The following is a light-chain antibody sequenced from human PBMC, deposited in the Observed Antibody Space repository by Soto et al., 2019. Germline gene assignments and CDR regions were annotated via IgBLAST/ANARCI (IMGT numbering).Light chain of an antibody. CDR1: RSVLHSSNNKNY. CDR2: WAS. V-gene: IGKV4-1*01. Sequence: DIVMTQSPDSLAVSLGERATINCKSSRSVLHSSNNKNYLAWYQQKPGQPPNLLIFWASTRESGVPDRFSGSGSGTDFTLTINSLQAEDVAVYYCKQYYSTPFTFGPGTKVDIK. CDR3: KQYYSTPFT. J-gene: IGKJ3*01.